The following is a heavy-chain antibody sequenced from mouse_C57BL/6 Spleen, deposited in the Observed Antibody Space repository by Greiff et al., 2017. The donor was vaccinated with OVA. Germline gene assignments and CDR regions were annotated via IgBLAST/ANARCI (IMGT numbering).Heavy chain of an antibody. CDR2: ISYDGSN. J-gene: IGHJ3*01. D-gene: IGHD2-3*01. CDR3: ARNDGYYEGWFAY. Sequence: VQLKESGPGLVKPSQSLSLTCSVTGYSITSGYYWNWIRQFPGNKLEWMGYISYDGSNNYNPSLKNRISITRDTSKNQFFLKLNSVTTEDTATYYCARNDGYYEGWFAYWGQGTLVTVSA. V-gene: IGHV3-6*01. CDR1: GYSITSGYY.